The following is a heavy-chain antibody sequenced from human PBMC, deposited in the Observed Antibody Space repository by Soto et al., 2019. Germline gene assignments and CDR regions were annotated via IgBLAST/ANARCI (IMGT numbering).Heavy chain of an antibody. Sequence: QVQLVESGGGVVQPGTSLRVSCVGSGFTFRSYVIHWVRQAPGKGLEWVALISYDGGDKYYDDSVRGRFTISRDNSRNTVDLEMESLKLEDTALYYCARWGRTGGLDVWGQGTLVSV. CDR2: ISYDGGDK. CDR1: GFTFRSYV. D-gene: IGHD3-16*01. CDR3: ARWGRTGGLDV. J-gene: IGHJ1*01. V-gene: IGHV3-30*19.